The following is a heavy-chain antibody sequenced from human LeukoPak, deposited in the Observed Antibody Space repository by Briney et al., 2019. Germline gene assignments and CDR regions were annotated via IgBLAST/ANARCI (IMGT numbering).Heavy chain of an antibody. V-gene: IGHV1-2*02. CDR1: GYTFTGYY. Sequence: ASVKVSCKASGYTFTGYYMHWVRQAPGQGLEWMGWINPNSGGTNYAQKFQGRVTMTRDTSISTAYMELSRLRSDDTAVYYCARALTGLAVAGTDYWGQGTLVTVS. CDR3: ARALTGLAVAGTDY. D-gene: IGHD6-19*01. CDR2: INPNSGGT. J-gene: IGHJ4*02.